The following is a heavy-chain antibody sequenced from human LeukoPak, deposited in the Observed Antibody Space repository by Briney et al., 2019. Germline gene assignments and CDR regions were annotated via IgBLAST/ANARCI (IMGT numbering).Heavy chain of an antibody. J-gene: IGHJ6*03. CDR2: ISSSSSTI. CDR3: ARDCSGGSCYSYYYYYMDV. V-gene: IGHV3-48*04. Sequence: GGSLRLSCAASGFTFSSYSMTWVRQAPGKGLEWVSYISSSSSTIYYADSVKGRFTISRDNAKNSLYLQMNSLRAEDTAVYYCARDCSGGSCYSYYYYYMDVWGKGTTVTVSS. CDR1: GFTFSSYS. D-gene: IGHD2-15*01.